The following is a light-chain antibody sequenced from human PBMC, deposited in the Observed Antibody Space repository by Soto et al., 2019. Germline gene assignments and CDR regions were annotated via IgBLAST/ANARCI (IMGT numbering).Light chain of an antibody. Sequence: EIVLTQSPDTLSVSPGERATLSCRASQSISRTLAWYQQKSGQPPRLLISGASTRATGITDRFSGSGSGTEFTLTINSLQSEDFAVYYCQQYNYWPGTFGQGTKVEIK. CDR1: QSISRT. J-gene: IGKJ1*01. CDR3: QQYNYWPGT. CDR2: GAS. V-gene: IGKV3-15*01.